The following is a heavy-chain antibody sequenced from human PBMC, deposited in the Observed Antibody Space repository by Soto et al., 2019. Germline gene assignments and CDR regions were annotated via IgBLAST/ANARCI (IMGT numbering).Heavy chain of an antibody. CDR2: INYSGST. Sequence: QVQLQESGPGLVKPSQTLSLTCTVSGGSISSGGYYWSWIRQHPGKGLEGIGYINYSGSTTYNPSLKSRVTISVDTSKNQFSLKLSSVTAADTAVYYCARWHEYRYGPNDYWGQGTLVTVSS. CDR3: ARWHEYRYGPNDY. D-gene: IGHD5-18*01. V-gene: IGHV4-31*03. CDR1: GGSISSGGYY. J-gene: IGHJ4*02.